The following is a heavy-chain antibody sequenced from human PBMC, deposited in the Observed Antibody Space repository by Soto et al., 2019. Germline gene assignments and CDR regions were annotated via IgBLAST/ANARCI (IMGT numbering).Heavy chain of an antibody. D-gene: IGHD4-17*01. CDR3: ARSPNGDYETLES. CDR2: FFHDGNT. CDR1: RYSISSGYY. V-gene: IGHV4-38-2*01. Sequence: SETLSLTCVVSRYSISSGYYWGWIRQPPGKGLEWIASFFHDGNTYYNPSLKSRVTISGDTSKNQFSLKLSSVTATDTALYYCARSPNGDYETLESWGQGTLVTVSS. J-gene: IGHJ4*02.